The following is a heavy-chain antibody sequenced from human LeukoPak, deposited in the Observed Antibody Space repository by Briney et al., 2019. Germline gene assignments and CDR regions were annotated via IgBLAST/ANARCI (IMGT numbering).Heavy chain of an antibody. CDR2: IYSGGGT. CDR1: GFTVSSNY. Sequence: GGSLRLSCAASGFTVSSNYISWVRQAPGKGLEWVSVIYSGGGTNYADSVKGRFTISRDNSKNTLYLQMNSLRAEDTAVYYCAKDHYDFWSGYYTGGDYWGQGTLVTVSS. J-gene: IGHJ4*02. V-gene: IGHV3-53*01. CDR3: AKDHYDFWSGYYTGGDY. D-gene: IGHD3-3*01.